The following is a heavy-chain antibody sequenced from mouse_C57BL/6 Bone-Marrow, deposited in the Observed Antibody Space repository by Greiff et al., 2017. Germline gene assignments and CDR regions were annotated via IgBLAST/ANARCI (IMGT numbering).Heavy chain of an antibody. V-gene: IGHV5-17*01. CDR3: ARRSVYYGSSYWYFDV. CDR2: ISSGSSTI. D-gene: IGHD1-1*01. J-gene: IGHJ1*03. Sequence: EVQGVESGGGLVKPGGSLKLSCAASGFTFSDYGMHWVRQAPEKGLEWVAYISSGSSTIYYADTVKGRFTISRDNAKNTLFLQMTSLRSEDTAMYYCARRSVYYGSSYWYFDVWGTGTTVTVSS. CDR1: GFTFSDYG.